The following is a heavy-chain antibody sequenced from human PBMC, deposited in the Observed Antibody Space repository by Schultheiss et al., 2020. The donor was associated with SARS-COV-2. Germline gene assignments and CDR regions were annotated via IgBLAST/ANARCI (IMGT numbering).Heavy chain of an antibody. Sequence: SETLSLTCAVYGGSFSGYYWGWIRQPPGKGLEWIGSIYHSGSTYYNPSLKSRVTISVDTSKNQFSLKLSSVTAADTAVYYCASTYSSSWYSSWFDYYGMDVWGQGTTVTVSS. CDR2: IYHSGST. CDR1: GGSFSGYY. CDR3: ASTYSSSWYSSWFDYYGMDV. J-gene: IGHJ6*02. D-gene: IGHD6-13*01. V-gene: IGHV4-34*01.